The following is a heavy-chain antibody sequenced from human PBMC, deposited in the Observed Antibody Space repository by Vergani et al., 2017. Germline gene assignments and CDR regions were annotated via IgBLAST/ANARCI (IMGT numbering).Heavy chain of an antibody. CDR1: GYIFKNYY. CDR2: VNFVTGAA. D-gene: IGHD2-15*01. V-gene: IGHV1-46*02. Sequence: QVQLVQSGAAVKKPGASAKVSCTAFGYIFKNYYMHWLRLAPGQGFQWMGVVNFVTGAATSPQKFEGRITMTRDTSTAPFYMDLSSLKYEDTAIYYCARSIMYCTSGSCRPYYFDLWGQGTLVTVSS. J-gene: IGHJ4*02. CDR3: ARSIMYCTSGSCRPYYFDL.